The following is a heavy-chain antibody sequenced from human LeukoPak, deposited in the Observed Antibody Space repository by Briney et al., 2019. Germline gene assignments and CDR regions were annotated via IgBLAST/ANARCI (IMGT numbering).Heavy chain of an antibody. CDR1: GGSISSYY. V-gene: IGHV4-59*01. CDR2: IYYSGST. D-gene: IGHD4-17*01. CDR3: ARSFYGDYLEYFQH. Sequence: PSETLSLTCTVSGGSISSYYWSWIRQPPGKGLEWIGYIYYSGSTNYNPSLKSRVTISVDTSKNQFSLKLSSVTAADTAVYYCARSFYGDYLEYFQHWGQGTLVTVSS. J-gene: IGHJ1*01.